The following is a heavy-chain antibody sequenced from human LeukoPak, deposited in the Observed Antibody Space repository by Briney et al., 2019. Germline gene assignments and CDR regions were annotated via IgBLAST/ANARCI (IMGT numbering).Heavy chain of an antibody. D-gene: IGHD6-19*01. CDR1: GFTFSNAW. Sequence: GGSLRLSCASSGFTFSNAWMSWVRQAPGKGLEWVGRINSKTDGGTTGYAAPVKGRFTISRDDYKYTMELQMTHLQTDDTAQSXXXTPEGQWLETYSHWGQGTLVTVSS. V-gene: IGHV3-15*01. CDR2: INSKTDGGTT. J-gene: IGHJ4*02. CDR3: XTPEGQWLETYSH.